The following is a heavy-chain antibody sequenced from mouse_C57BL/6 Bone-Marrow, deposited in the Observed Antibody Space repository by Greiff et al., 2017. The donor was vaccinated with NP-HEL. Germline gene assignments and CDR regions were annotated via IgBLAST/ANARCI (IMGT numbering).Heavy chain of an antibody. CDR3: AREKRAYDYDGGYYFDY. V-gene: IGHV1-82*01. Sequence: VQLQQSGPELEKPGASVKISCKASGYAFSSSWMNWVKQRPGKGLEWIGRIYPGDGDTNYNGKFKGKATLTADKSSSTAYMQLSSLTSEDSAVYFCAREKRAYDYDGGYYFDYWGQGTTLTVSS. J-gene: IGHJ2*01. CDR1: GYAFSSSW. D-gene: IGHD2-4*01. CDR2: IYPGDGDT.